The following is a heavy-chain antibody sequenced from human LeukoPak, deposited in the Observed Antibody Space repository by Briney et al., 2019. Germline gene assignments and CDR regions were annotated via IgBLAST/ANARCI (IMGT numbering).Heavy chain of an antibody. Sequence: SVKVSCKASGGTFSSYAISWVRQAPGQGLEWMGRIIPILGIANYAQKFQGRVTITADKSTSTAYMELSSLRSEDTAVYYCARGSRDGYNSQHDYWGQGTLVTVSS. V-gene: IGHV1-69*04. J-gene: IGHJ4*02. CDR1: GGTFSSYA. D-gene: IGHD5-24*01. CDR3: ARGSRDGYNSQHDY. CDR2: IIPILGIA.